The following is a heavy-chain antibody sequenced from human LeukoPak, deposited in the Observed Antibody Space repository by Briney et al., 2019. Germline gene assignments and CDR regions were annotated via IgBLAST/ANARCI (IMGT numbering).Heavy chain of an antibody. D-gene: IGHD6-19*01. Sequence: PSETLSLTCTVSGGSISSYYWSWIRQPPGKGLEWIGYIYYSGSTNYNPSLKSRVTISVDTSKNQFSLKLSSVTAADTAVYYCARHLSSGWCYHGMDVWGQGTTVPVSS. J-gene: IGHJ6*02. CDR2: IYYSGST. V-gene: IGHV4-59*08. CDR3: ARHLSSGWCYHGMDV. CDR1: GGSISSYY.